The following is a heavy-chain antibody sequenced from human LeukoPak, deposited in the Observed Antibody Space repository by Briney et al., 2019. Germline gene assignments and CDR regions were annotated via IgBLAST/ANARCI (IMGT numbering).Heavy chain of an antibody. CDR2: IYHSGST. J-gene: IGHJ6*03. CDR1: GYSISSGYY. CDR3: ARGNPGGGTRSYYYMDV. D-gene: IGHD2-15*01. Sequence: SETLSLTCTVSGYSISSGYYWGWIRQPPGKGLEWIGSIYHSGSTYYNPSLKSRVTISVDTSENQFSLKLSSVTAADTAVYYCARGNPGGGTRSYYYMDVWGKGTTVTVSS. V-gene: IGHV4-38-2*02.